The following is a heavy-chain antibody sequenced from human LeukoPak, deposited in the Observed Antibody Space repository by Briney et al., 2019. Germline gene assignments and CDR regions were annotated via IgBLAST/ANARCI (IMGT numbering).Heavy chain of an antibody. CDR2: IYYSGST. J-gene: IGHJ4*02. CDR1: GGSISSSSYY. CDR3: ARPSDQLLFGVDY. V-gene: IGHV4-39*01. Sequence: SETLSLTCTVSGGSISSSSYYWGWIRQSPGKGLEWIGSIYYSGSTYYNPSLKSRVTISVDTSKNQFSLKLSSVTAADTAVYYCARPSDQLLFGVDYWGQGTLVTVSS. D-gene: IGHD2-2*01.